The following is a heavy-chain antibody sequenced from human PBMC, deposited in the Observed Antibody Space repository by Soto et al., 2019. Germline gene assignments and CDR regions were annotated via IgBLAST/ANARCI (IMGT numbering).Heavy chain of an antibody. V-gene: IGHV1-46*01. D-gene: IGHD1-1*01. J-gene: IGHJ6*02. CDR3: AIPGGNWKYYYCYGMDV. CDR1: GYTFTSYY. CDR2: INPSGGST. Sequence: QVQLVQSGAEVKKPGASVKVSCKASGYTFTSYYMHWVRQAPGQGLEWMGIINPSGGSTSYAQKFQGRVTMTRDTSTSTVYMELSSLRSEDTAVYYCAIPGGNWKYYYCYGMDVWGQGTTVTVSS.